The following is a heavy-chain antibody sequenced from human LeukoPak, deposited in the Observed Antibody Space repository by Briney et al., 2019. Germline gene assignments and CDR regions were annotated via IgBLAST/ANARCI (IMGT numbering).Heavy chain of an antibody. J-gene: IGHJ2*01. Sequence: GGSLTLSCAASGFTFSSYAMHWVRQAPGKGLEWVAVISYDGSNKYYADSVKGRFTISRDNSKNTLYLQMNSLRAEDTAVYYCARGRATMVRGVISGWYFDLWGRGTLVTVSS. CDR1: GFTFSSYA. V-gene: IGHV3-30-3*01. CDR2: ISYDGSNK. D-gene: IGHD3-10*01. CDR3: ARGRATMVRGVISGWYFDL.